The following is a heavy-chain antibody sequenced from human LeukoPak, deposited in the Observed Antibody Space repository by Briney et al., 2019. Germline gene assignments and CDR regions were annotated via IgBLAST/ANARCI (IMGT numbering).Heavy chain of an antibody. CDR3: ARLSYYDFWSGYGYDY. D-gene: IGHD3-3*01. J-gene: IGHJ4*02. CDR1: GGSISSYY. V-gene: IGHV4-4*09. Sequence: PSETLSLTCTVSGGSISSYYWSCIRHPPGKGLEWIGYIYTSGSTNYTPSLKSRVTISVDTSKNQFSLKLSSVTAADTAVYYCARLSYYDFWSGYGYDYWGQGTLVTVSS. CDR2: IYTSGST.